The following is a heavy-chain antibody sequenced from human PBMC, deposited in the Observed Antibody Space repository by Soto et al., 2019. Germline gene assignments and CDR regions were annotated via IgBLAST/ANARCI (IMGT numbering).Heavy chain of an antibody. Sequence: LRLSCAASGFTFSSYGMHWVRQAPGKGLEWVAVIWYDGSNKYYADSVKGRFTISRDNSKNTLYLQMNSLRAEDTAVYYCAREGYDFWSGYYAYFDYWGQGTLVTVSS. CDR1: GFTFSSYG. CDR2: IWYDGSNK. D-gene: IGHD3-3*01. CDR3: AREGYDFWSGYYAYFDY. J-gene: IGHJ4*02. V-gene: IGHV3-33*01.